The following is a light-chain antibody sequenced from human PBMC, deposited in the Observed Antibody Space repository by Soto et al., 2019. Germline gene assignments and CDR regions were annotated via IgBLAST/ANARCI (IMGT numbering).Light chain of an antibody. V-gene: IGLV2-14*01. CDR1: SSDVGGYNY. Sequence: QSALTQPASVSGSPGQSITISCTGTSSDVGGYNYVSWYQQHPGKAPKVIIYDVSNRPSGVSNRFSGSKSGNTASLTISGLQAEDEADYYCTSYTSGDTLVFGTGTKVTVL. J-gene: IGLJ1*01. CDR3: TSYTSGDTLV. CDR2: DVS.